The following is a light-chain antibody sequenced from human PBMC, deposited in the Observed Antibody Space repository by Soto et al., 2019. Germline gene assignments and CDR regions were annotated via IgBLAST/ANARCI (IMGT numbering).Light chain of an antibody. J-gene: IGKJ4*01. V-gene: IGKV1-33*01. CDR1: QDISKY. CDR3: QQYDSRLYTLI. CDR2: DAS. Sequence: DIQMTQSPSSLSASVGDRVTINCLASQDISKYLNWYQQKSGKPPKLLINDASNLEPGVPSRFSGRGYGTVFALTISSLQPEDIATYYCQQYDSRLYTLIFGGGTTVEIK.